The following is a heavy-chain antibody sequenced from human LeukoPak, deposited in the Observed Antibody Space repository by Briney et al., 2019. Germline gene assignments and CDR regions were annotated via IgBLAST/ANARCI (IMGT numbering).Heavy chain of an antibody. J-gene: IGHJ6*01. Sequence: GGSLRLSCAASGFTFNSYWVHWVRQAPGKGLVWVSRVDTYGSDTYYADSVRGRFTISRDNAKNTLYLQMNNLRAEDTAVYYCAREVAPLYFHYGMDVWGEGTTVTVSS. D-gene: IGHD2-21*01. CDR1: GFTFNSYW. CDR3: AREVAPLYFHYGMDV. CDR2: VDTYGSDT. V-gene: IGHV3-74*01.